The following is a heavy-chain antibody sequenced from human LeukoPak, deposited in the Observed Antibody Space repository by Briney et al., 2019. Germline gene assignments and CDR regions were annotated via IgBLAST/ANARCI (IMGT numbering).Heavy chain of an antibody. J-gene: IGHJ4*02. CDR2: IYSGGST. CDR3: ARAVVLGKDYFDY. Sequence: GGSLRLSCAASVFTFGNAWMSWVREAPGKGMEWVSVIYSGGSTYYADSVKGRFTISRDNSKNTLYLQMNSLRAEDTAVYYCARAVVLGKDYFDYWGQGTLVTVSS. D-gene: IGHD4-23*01. CDR1: VFTFGNAW. V-gene: IGHV3-66*01.